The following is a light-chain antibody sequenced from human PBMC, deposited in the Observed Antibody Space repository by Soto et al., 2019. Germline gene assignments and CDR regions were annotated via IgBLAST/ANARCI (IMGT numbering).Light chain of an antibody. CDR3: QSYDSSLSGPWV. CDR1: SSNIGAGYD. J-gene: IGLJ3*02. CDR2: GNS. Sequence: QSVLTQPPSVSGAPGQRVTISCTGSSSNIGAGYDVHWYQQLPGTAPKLLIYGNSNRPSGVPYRFSGSKSGTSASLAITGLQAEDEADYYCQSYDSSLSGPWVFGGGTKLTVL. V-gene: IGLV1-40*01.